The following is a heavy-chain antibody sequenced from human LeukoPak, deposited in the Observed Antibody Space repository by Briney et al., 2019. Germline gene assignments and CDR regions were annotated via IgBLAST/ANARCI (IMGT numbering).Heavy chain of an antibody. CDR2: IYYSGST. D-gene: IGHD3-22*01. CDR1: GGSISSSSYY. V-gene: IGHV4-39*01. J-gene: IGHJ4*02. CDR3: ARPDSSGYYWDFDY. Sequence: SETLSLTCTVSGGSISSSSYYWGWIRQPPGKGLEWIGSIYYSGSTYYNPSLKSRVTISVDTSKNQFSLKLSSETAADTAVYYCARPDSSGYYWDFDYWGQGTLVTVSS.